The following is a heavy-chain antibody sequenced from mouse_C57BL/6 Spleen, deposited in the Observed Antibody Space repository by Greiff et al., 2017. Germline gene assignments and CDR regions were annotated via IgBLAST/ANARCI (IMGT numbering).Heavy chain of an antibody. D-gene: IGHD1-1*01. CDR3: KNCYSSSFYYAMDY. V-gene: IGHV1-15*01. Sequence: QVQLKESGAELVRPGASVTLSCKASGYTFTDYEMHWVKQTPVHGLEWIGAIDPETGGTAYNQKFKGKAILTADKSSSTAYMELRSLTSEDSAVYYCKNCYSSSFYYAMDYWGQGTSVTVSS. CDR1: GYTFTDYE. J-gene: IGHJ4*01. CDR2: IDPETGGT.